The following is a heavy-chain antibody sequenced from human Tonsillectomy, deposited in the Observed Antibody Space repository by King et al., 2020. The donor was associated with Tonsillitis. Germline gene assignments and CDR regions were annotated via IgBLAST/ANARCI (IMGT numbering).Heavy chain of an antibody. CDR3: AKDRDRSFDH. Sequence: VQLVESGGGVVQPGRSLRLSCAGSGFTFSSSGIHWVRQAPGKGLEWVAVISYDGSNKYYADSVKGRFTISRDNSKNKLYLQMDSLKAEDTAVYYCAKDRDRSFDHWGQGTLVTVSS. CDR2: ISYDGSNK. CDR1: GFTFSSSG. J-gene: IGHJ4*02. V-gene: IGHV3-30*18.